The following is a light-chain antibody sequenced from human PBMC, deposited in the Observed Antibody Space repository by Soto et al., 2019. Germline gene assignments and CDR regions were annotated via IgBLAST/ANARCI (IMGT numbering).Light chain of an antibody. J-gene: IGKJ1*01. CDR3: QQYGRSPLTWT. Sequence: EIVLTQSPGTLALCPGERATLSCRASQSVSSSYLAWYQQKPGQAPRLLIYGASSRATGIPDRFSGSGSGTDFTLTISRLEPEDFAVYYCQQYGRSPLTWTFGQGTKV. CDR1: QSVSSSY. CDR2: GAS. V-gene: IGKV3-20*01.